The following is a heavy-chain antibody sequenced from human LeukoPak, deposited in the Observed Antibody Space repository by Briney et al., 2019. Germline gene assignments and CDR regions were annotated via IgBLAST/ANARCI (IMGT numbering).Heavy chain of an antibody. CDR3: ARYRCSSTSCYNDYFDY. J-gene: IGHJ4*02. V-gene: IGHV1-18*01. CDR1: GYTFTSYG. Sequence: ALVKVSCKASGYTFTSYGISWVRQAPGQGLEWMGWISAYNGNTNYAQKLQGRVTMTTDTSTSTAYMELRSLRSDDTAVYYCARYRCSSTSCYNDYFDYWGQGTLVTVSS. CDR2: ISAYNGNT. D-gene: IGHD2-2*02.